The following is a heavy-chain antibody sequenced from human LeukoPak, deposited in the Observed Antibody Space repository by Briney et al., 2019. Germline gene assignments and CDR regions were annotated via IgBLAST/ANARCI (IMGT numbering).Heavy chain of an antibody. Sequence: SETLSLTCTVSGGSISSYYWSWIRQPPGKGLEYIGHIYYSGSTNYNPSLKSRVTISVDTSKNQFSLKLSSVTAADTAVYYCARGEESHYDSTGTYFDYWGQGTLVTVSS. CDR2: IYYSGST. V-gene: IGHV4-59*01. CDR1: GGSISSYY. D-gene: IGHD3-22*01. CDR3: ARGEESHYDSTGTYFDY. J-gene: IGHJ4*02.